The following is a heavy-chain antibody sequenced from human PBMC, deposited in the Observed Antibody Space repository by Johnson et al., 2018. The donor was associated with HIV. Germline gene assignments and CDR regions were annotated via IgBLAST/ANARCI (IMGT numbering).Heavy chain of an antibody. CDR2: INWNGGSI. CDR1: GFTFDDYG. V-gene: IGHV3-20*04. D-gene: IGHD3-3*01. J-gene: IGHJ3*02. CDR3: ARVRTIFGVVPSLLGAFDI. Sequence: VQLLESGGGVVQPGRSLRLSCAASGFTFDDYGMSWVRQAPGKGLEWVSGINWNGGSIGYADSVKGRFPISRDNAKNSLYLQMNSLRAEDTALYYCARVRTIFGVVPSLLGAFDIWGQGTMVTVSS.